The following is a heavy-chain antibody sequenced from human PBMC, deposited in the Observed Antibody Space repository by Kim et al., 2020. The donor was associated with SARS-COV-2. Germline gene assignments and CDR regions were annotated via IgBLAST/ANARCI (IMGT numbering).Heavy chain of an antibody. CDR3: AGDLGYTIRYNRFDP. CDR1: GFTFSDYA. Sequence: GGSLRLSCSASGFTFSDYAMTWVRQGPGKGLEWVSNVDVGGGGKRYADSVKGRFTISRDNSRNTLYLQMNSLRAEDTAVYYCAGDLGYTIRYNRFDPWGQGTLVTVSS. D-gene: IGHD5-12*01. V-gene: IGHV3-23*01. J-gene: IGHJ5*02. CDR2: VDVGGGGK.